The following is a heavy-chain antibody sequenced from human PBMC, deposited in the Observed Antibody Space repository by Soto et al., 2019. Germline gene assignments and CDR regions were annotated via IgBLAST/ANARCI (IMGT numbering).Heavy chain of an antibody. Sequence: EVQLVESGGGLVQPGGSLRLSCAASGVTFSSYWMSWVRQAPGKGLEWVDNIKQDGSEKYYVDSVKGRFTISRDNAKNSLYLQMNRLRAEDTAVYYCARVYRYSGSAFSFDYWGQGTLVTVSS. CDR2: IKQDGSEK. V-gene: IGHV3-7*01. CDR3: ARVYRYSGSAFSFDY. D-gene: IGHD1-26*01. CDR1: GVTFSSYW. J-gene: IGHJ4*02.